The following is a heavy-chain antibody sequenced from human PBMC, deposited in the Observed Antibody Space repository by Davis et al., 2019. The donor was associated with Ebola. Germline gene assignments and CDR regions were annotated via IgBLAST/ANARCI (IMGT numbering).Heavy chain of an antibody. J-gene: IGHJ4*02. CDR2: ISWNSGSI. V-gene: IGHV3-9*01. D-gene: IGHD3-9*01. Sequence: PGGSLRLSCAASGFTFDDYAMHWVRQVPGKGLEWVSSISWNSGSIGYADSVKGRFTISRDNAKNSLYLQMNSLRAEDTALYYCGKGQYYDILTGYLGYWGQGTLVTVSS. CDR1: GFTFDDYA. CDR3: GKGQYYDILTGYLGY.